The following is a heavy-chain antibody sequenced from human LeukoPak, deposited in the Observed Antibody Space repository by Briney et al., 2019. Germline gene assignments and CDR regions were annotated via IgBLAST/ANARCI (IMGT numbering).Heavy chain of an antibody. J-gene: IGHJ6*02. CDR3: ARDVTRQVMDV. Sequence: SETLSLTCTVSGDSISRYYWSWIRQSPGKGLQWIGYFYFSGSTNYNPSLKGRVIISVDRSKNQVSLNLSSVTAADTAVYYCARDVTRQVMDVWGQGTTVTVSS. CDR2: FYFSGST. D-gene: IGHD2-15*01. CDR1: GDSISRYY. V-gene: IGHV4-59*01.